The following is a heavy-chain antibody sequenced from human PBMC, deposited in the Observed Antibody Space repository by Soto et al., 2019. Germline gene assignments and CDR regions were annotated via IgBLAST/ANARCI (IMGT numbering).Heavy chain of an antibody. Sequence: ASVKVSCKASGYTFTSYGISWVRQAPGQGLEWMGWISAYNGNTNYAQKLQGRVTMTTDTSTSTAYMELRSLRSDDTAVYYCARKYQDYGILTGYYTFDYWGQGTLVTVSS. V-gene: IGHV1-18*04. CDR1: GYTFTSYG. J-gene: IGHJ4*02. CDR3: ARKYQDYGILTGYYTFDY. D-gene: IGHD3-9*01. CDR2: ISAYNGNT.